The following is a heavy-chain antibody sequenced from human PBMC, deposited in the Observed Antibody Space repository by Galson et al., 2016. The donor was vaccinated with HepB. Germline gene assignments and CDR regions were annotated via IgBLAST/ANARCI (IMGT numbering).Heavy chain of an antibody. CDR3: ASDPRQWQRGYNYGFEY. J-gene: IGHJ4*02. D-gene: IGHD5-18*01. V-gene: IGHV4-38-2*01. CDR1: GYSVSSGYY. Sequence: SETLSLTCAVSGYSVSSGYYWGWIRQSPGKGLEWIASFYRSETTYYAPSLKSRVTISVDTSKNQFSLKLSSVTAADTAVYYCASDPRQWQRGYNYGFEYWGQGTLVSVSS. CDR2: FYRSETT.